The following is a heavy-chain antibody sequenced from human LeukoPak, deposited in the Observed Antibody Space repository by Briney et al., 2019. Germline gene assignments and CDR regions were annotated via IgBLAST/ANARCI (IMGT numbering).Heavy chain of an antibody. CDR2: IYYSGST. CDR3: ARESQPPGSYRYNSLGIDAFDI. Sequence: SETLSLTCTVSGGSISSGDYYWSWIRQPPGKGLEWIGYIYYSGSTYYNPSLKSRVTISVDTSKNQFSLKLSSVTAADTAVYYCARESQPPGSYRYNSLGIDAFDIWGQGTMVTVSS. CDR1: GGSISSGDYY. D-gene: IGHD3-16*02. V-gene: IGHV4-30-4*01. J-gene: IGHJ3*02.